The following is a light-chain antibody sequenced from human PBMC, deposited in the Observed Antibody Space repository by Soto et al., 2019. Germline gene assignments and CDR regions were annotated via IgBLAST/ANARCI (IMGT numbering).Light chain of an antibody. Sequence: QSALTQPASVSGSPGQSITISCTGTSSDVGPYNYVSWYQHHPGKAPKLLIYEVTKRPSGVSNRFSGSKSGNTASLTISGLQAEDEADYYCSSYTTSSTPVFGGGTQLTVL. CDR1: SSDVGPYNY. J-gene: IGLJ3*02. CDR3: SSYTTSSTPV. CDR2: EVT. V-gene: IGLV2-14*01.